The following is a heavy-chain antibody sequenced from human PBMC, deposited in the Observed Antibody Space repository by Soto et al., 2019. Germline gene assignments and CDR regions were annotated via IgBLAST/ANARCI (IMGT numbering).Heavy chain of an antibody. CDR2: ISGSGQTT. J-gene: IGHJ4*02. Sequence: EVQLLESGGGSVQPGGSLMLSSAASGFTFSSYSLSWLRQAPGKGLEWVSGISGSGQTTHYKDSVKGRFTISRDNFRNTLYLQVNSLRAEDTAIYFCAKSRGDSWTTYFFDYWGQGALVTVSS. CDR3: AKSRGDSWTTYFFDY. CDR1: GFTFSSYS. V-gene: IGHV3-23*01. D-gene: IGHD4-4*01.